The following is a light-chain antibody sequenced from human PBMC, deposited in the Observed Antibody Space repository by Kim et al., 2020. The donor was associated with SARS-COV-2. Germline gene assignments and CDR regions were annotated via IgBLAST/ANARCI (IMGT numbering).Light chain of an antibody. V-gene: IGKV3-11*01. CDR3: QQRSNWPVYT. J-gene: IGKJ2*01. CDR1: QSVGSY. CDR2: DAS. Sequence: LAPGERATLSCRASQSVGSYLAWYQQKPGQAPRLLIYDASNRATGIPARFSGSGSGTDFTLTISSLEPEDFAVYYCQQRSNWPVYTFGQGTKLEV.